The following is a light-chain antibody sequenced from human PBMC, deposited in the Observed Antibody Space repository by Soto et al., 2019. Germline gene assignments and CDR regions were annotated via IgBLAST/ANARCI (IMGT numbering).Light chain of an antibody. J-gene: IGKJ5*01. Sequence: IVLTQSPATLSLSPGERATLSCRASQSVSINLAWYQQKPGQAPRLLIYDASNRPTGIPARFTGSGSGTDFNLTISSLEPEDFAVYYCQQYNNWPPITFGQGTRLEIK. CDR3: QQYNNWPPIT. CDR1: QSVSIN. CDR2: DAS. V-gene: IGKV3-11*01.